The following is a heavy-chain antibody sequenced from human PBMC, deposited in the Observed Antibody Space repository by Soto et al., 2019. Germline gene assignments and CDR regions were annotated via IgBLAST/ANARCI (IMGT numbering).Heavy chain of an antibody. CDR2: ISGSGGST. D-gene: IGHD6-13*01. J-gene: IGHJ4*02. V-gene: IGHV3-23*01. CDR1: GFTFSSYA. Sequence: GGSLRLSCAASGFTFSSYAMSWVRQAPGKGLEWVSAISGSGGSTYYADSVKGRFTISRDNSKNTLYLQMNSLRAEDTAVYYCAKDARDLEYSSSWSYFDYWGQGTLVTVSS. CDR3: AKDARDLEYSSSWSYFDY.